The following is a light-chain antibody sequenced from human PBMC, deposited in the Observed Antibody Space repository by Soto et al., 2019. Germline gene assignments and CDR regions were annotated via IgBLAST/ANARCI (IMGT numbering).Light chain of an antibody. CDR1: QSINTC. Sequence: DIQMTQSPSTVSASVGDRITITCRASQSINTCLAWYRQRPGEAPQLLIYDGSTLAMGVPSRFSGRGCGTDSALSISRLQPDDGATFYCQQYQTYSRTFRQGTKVEVK. CDR3: QQYQTYSRT. CDR2: DGS. J-gene: IGKJ1*01. V-gene: IGKV1-5*01.